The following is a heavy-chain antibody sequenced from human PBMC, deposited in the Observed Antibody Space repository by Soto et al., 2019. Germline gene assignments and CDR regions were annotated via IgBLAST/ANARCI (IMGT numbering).Heavy chain of an antibody. Sequence: ASVKVSCKASGYTFTSYYMHWVRQAPGQGLEWMGIINPSGGSTSYAQKFQGRVTMTRDTSTSTVYMELSSLRSEDTAVYYCAREGPWGIRGGGYYYGMDVWGQGTTVTVSS. CDR2: INPSGGST. CDR1: GYTFTSYY. CDR3: AREGPWGIRGGGYYYGMDV. D-gene: IGHD6-13*01. J-gene: IGHJ6*02. V-gene: IGHV1-46*01.